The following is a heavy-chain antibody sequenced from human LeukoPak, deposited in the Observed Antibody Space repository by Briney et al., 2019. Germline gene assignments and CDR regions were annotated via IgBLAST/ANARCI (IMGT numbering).Heavy chain of an antibody. V-gene: IGHV4-30-2*01. D-gene: IGHD3-10*01. CDR1: GGSISSGGYS. J-gene: IGHJ4*02. CDR2: IYHSGST. Sequence: PSETLSLTCAVSGGSISSGGYSWSWIRQPPGKGLEWIGYIYHSGSTYYNPSLKSRVTISVDRSKNQFSLKLSSVTAADTAVYYCARTEDMVRGVINFDYWGQGTLVTVSS. CDR3: ARTEDMVRGVINFDY.